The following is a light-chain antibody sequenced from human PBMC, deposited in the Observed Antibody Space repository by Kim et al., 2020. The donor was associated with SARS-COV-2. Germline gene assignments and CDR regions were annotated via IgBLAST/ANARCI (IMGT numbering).Light chain of an antibody. V-gene: IGLV2-11*01. J-gene: IGLJ3*02. Sequence: QSALTQPRSVSGSPGQSVTISCTGTSNDIGGFNFVSWYQQHPGKAPKLVIYDVTKRPSGIPDRFSGSKSGNTASLTISGLQPEDESDYYCCTYAGNWGFGGGTKVTVL. CDR3: CTYAGNWG. CDR1: SNDIGGFNF. CDR2: DVT.